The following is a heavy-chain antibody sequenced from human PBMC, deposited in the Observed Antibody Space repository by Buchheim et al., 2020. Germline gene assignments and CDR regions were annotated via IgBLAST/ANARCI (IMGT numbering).Heavy chain of an antibody. J-gene: IGHJ6*02. CDR3: ARDRGSGWSYYYYGLDV. D-gene: IGHD6-19*01. V-gene: IGHV3-30*04. CDR1: GFTFSHYA. CDR2: ISYDGSPI. Sequence: QVQLVESGGGVVQPGRSLRLSCAASGFTFSHYAVHWVRQAPGKGLDRVAVISYDGSPIYYADSVKGRTTFSRYNYTNTLSLQMNSLSAEDTAVYYCARDRGSGWSYYYYGLDVWGQGTT.